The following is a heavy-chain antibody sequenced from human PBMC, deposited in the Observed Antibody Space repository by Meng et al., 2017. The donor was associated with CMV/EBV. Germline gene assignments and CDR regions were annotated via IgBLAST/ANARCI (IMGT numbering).Heavy chain of an antibody. V-gene: IGHV3-11*06. CDR1: GFTFSDYY. J-gene: IGHJ4*02. CDR3: ARDQWREIDY. CDR2: ITTGSSHM. D-gene: IGHD6-19*01. Sequence: GESLKISCAASGFTFSDYYMSWIRQAPGKGLEWVSSITTGSSHMYYADSVKGRFTISRDNAKKSLYLQMNSLRAEDTAVYYCARDQWREIDYWGQGTLVTVSS.